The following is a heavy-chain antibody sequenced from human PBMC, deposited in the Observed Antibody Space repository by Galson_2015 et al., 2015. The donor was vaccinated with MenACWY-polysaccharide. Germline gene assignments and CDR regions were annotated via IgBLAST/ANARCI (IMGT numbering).Heavy chain of an antibody. CDR1: GFIFNTYA. CDR3: AKDPVRTRDMQYSYYCIDV. V-gene: IGHV3-23*01. CDR2: ISHNGGRT. Sequence: SLRLSCAASGFIFNTYAMSWVRQAPGKGLEWVSAISHNGGRTYYADSVKGRFTISRGNPKNTVYLQLNSLRAEDTAVYYCAKDPVRTRDMQYSYYCIDVWGQGTSVTVS. J-gene: IGHJ6*02. D-gene: IGHD2-8*01.